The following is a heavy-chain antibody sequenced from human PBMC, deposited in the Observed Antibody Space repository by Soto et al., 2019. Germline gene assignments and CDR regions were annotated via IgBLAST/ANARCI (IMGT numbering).Heavy chain of an antibody. CDR3: ARETPSYICGSYRLIYYYYYMDV. CDR2: IYYSGST. J-gene: IGHJ6*03. Sequence: SETLSLTCTVSGGSISRGGYYWSWIRQHPGKGLEWIGYIYYSGSTYYNPSLKSRVTISVDASKKQFSLKLSSVTAADTAVYYCARETPSYICGSYRLIYYYYYMDVWGKGTTVTVSS. V-gene: IGHV4-31*03. D-gene: IGHD3-16*02. CDR1: GGSISRGGYY.